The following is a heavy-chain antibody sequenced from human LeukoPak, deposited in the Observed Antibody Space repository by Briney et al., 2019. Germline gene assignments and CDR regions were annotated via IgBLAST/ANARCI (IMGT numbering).Heavy chain of an antibody. CDR3: ASYDFWSGYYDY. Sequence: PSETLSLTCTVSGGSVSSGSYYWSWIRQPPGKGLEWIGYIYYSGSTYYNPSLKSRVTISVDTSKNQFSLKLSSVTAADTAVYYCASYDFWSGYYDYWGQGTLVTVSS. CDR1: GGSVSSGSYY. J-gene: IGHJ4*02. D-gene: IGHD3-3*01. V-gene: IGHV4-61*01. CDR2: IYYSGST.